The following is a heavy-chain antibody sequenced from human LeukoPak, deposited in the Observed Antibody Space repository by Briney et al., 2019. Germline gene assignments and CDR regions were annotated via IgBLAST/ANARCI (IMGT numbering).Heavy chain of an antibody. D-gene: IGHD2-2*01. J-gene: IGHJ4*02. CDR1: GFTFNSYS. CDR2: ISSTSDII. V-gene: IGHV3-48*01. Sequence: GSLRLSCAASGFTFNSYSMEWVRQAPGKGLEWLSYISSTSDIIYYADSVKGRFTSSRDNAKKSLYLQMNSLRVEDTAIYYCVRPDCSSSSCFTPEYWGQGALVTVSS. CDR3: VRPDCSSSSCFTPEY.